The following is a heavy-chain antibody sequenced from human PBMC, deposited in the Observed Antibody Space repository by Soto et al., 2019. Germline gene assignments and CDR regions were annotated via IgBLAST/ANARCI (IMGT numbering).Heavy chain of an antibody. CDR2: IDPSDSYT. CDR3: ASPNCSGGSCYSVAFDI. J-gene: IGHJ3*02. CDR1: GYSFTSYW. V-gene: IGHV5-10-1*01. Sequence: GSLKISCKGSGYSFTSYWISWVRQMPGKGQEWMGRIDPSDSYTNYSPSFQGHVTISADKSISTAYLQWSSLKASDTAMYYCASPNCSGGSCYSVAFDIWGQGTMVTVSS. D-gene: IGHD2-15*01.